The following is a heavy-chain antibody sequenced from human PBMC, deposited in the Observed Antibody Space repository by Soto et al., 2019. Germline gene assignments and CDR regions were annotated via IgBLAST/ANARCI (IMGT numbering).Heavy chain of an antibody. CDR3: AREWHIVVVGGARPYNWFEP. Sequence: SETLSLTCTVSGGSISSYYWSWIRQPPGKGLEWIGYIYYSGSTNYNPSLKSRVTISVDTSKNQFSLKLSSVTAADTAVYYCAREWHIVVVGGARPYNWFEPWGQGTLVTAPQ. CDR2: IYYSGST. J-gene: IGHJ5*02. CDR1: GGSISSYY. D-gene: IGHD2-21*01. V-gene: IGHV4-59*01.